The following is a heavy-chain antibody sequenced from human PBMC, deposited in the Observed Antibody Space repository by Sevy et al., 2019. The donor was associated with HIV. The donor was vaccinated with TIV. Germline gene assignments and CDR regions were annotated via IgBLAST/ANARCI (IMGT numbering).Heavy chain of an antibody. Sequence: GGSLRLSCAVSGFTFSSYEMNWVRQAPGKGLEWVSYIGSLGSPINYADSVKGRITISRDNAKNSLYLQMNSLGAEDTAVYYCVRVGIETAFYGMDVWGQGTTVTVSS. J-gene: IGHJ6*02. CDR3: VRVGIETAFYGMDV. CDR2: IGSLGSPI. CDR1: GFTFSSYE. V-gene: IGHV3-48*03.